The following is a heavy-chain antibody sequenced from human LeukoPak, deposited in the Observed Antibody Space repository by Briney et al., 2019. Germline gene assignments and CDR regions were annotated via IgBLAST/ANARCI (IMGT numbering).Heavy chain of an antibody. CDR3: AKHDPRRVVITNWFDP. CDR2: ISGSGGIT. V-gene: IGHV3-23*01. CDR1: GFTFSAYA. Sequence: GGSLRLSCAASGFTFSAYAISWVRPAPGKGLDWVSAISGSGGITYYAGSVKGRFTISRGNSKNTLYLQMNSLRAEDTAVYYCAKHDPRRVVITNWFDPWGQGTLVTVSS. J-gene: IGHJ5*02. D-gene: IGHD3-22*01.